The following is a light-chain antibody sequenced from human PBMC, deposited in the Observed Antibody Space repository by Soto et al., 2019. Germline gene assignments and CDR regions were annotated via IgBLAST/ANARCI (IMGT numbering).Light chain of an antibody. V-gene: IGKV3-15*01. CDR1: QSIGDN. CDR3: QPHDHWPWT. CDR2: GAS. Sequence: MVMTQSPATLSVSPGEGATLSCRASQSIGDNLAWYQQKPGQPPRLLIYGASTRAAGAPARFSGSGSGTDFTLTLSSLQSEDLAVYSCQPHDHWPWTFGQGTKVEIK. J-gene: IGKJ1*01.